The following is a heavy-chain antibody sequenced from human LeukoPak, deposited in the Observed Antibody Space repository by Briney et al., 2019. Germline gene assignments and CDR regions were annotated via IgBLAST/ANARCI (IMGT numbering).Heavy chain of an antibody. CDR2: ISGSGGST. CDR1: GFTFSSYA. D-gene: IGHD3-22*01. V-gene: IGHV3-23*01. Sequence: GGSLRLSCAASGFTFSSYAMSWVRQAPGKGLEWVSAISGSGGSTYYADSVKGRFTISRDNSKNTLYLQMNSLRAEDTAVYYCAKDAPSDSSGDDAFDIWGQGTMVTVSS. J-gene: IGHJ3*02. CDR3: AKDAPSDSSGDDAFDI.